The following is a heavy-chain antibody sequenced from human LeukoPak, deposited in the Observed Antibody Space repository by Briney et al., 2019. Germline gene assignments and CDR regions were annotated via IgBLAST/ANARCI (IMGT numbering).Heavy chain of an antibody. D-gene: IGHD3-22*01. Sequence: PGGPLRLSCAASGFTFSSYGMSWVRQAPGKGLEWVSAISGSGGSTYYADSVKGRFTISRDNSKNTLYLQMNSLRAEDTAVYYCAKDQIAYYYDSSGALDYWGQGTLVTVSS. CDR1: GFTFSSYG. V-gene: IGHV3-23*01. CDR3: AKDQIAYYYDSSGALDY. CDR2: ISGSGGST. J-gene: IGHJ4*02.